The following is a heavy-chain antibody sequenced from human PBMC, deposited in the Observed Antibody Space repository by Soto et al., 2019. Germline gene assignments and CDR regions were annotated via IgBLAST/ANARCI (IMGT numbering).Heavy chain of an antibody. CDR2: ISAYNGNT. J-gene: IGHJ5*02. V-gene: IGHV1-18*01. CDR3: ARATDYSNYNWFDP. Sequence: ASVKVSCKASGYTFTSYGISWVRQAPGQGLEWMGWISAYNGNTNYAQKLQGRVTMTTDTSTSTAYMELRSLRSDDTAVYYCARATDYSNYNWFDPWGQGTLVTVSS. CDR1: GYTFTSYG. D-gene: IGHD4-4*01.